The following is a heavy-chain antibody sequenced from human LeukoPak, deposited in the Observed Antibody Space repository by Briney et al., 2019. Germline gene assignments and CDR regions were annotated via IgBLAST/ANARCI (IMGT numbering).Heavy chain of an antibody. CDR1: GFTFSNYW. CDR3: ATYSSLNAREFQY. V-gene: IGHV3-7*01. CDR2: INTDGSEK. J-gene: IGHJ1*01. Sequence: GGTLRLSCEGSGFTFSNYWMSWVRQAPGKGLEWVADINTDGSEKYYVDSVKGRFTISRYNAKISLYLQMNSLRAEDTAVYYCATYSSLNAREFQYWGQGTLVTVSS. D-gene: IGHD4-11*01.